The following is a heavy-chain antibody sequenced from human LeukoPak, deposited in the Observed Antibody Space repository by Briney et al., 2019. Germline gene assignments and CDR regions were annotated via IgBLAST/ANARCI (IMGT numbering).Heavy chain of an antibody. Sequence: KPSETLSLTCTVSGVSISSYYWSWIRQPPGKGLEWIGYIYYSGSTNYNPSLKSRVTISVDTSKNQFSLKLSSVTAADTAVYYCARGWGYFDYWGQGTLVTVSS. D-gene: IGHD3-16*01. CDR2: IYYSGST. J-gene: IGHJ4*02. CDR1: GVSISSYY. V-gene: IGHV4-59*01. CDR3: ARGWGYFDY.